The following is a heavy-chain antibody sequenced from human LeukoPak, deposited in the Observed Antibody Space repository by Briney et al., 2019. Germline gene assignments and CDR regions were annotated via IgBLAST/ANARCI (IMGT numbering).Heavy chain of an antibody. Sequence: PGGSLRLSCAASGFTFSSYGMYWVRQAPGKGLEWVAFIRYDGSNKYYADSVKGRFTISRDNSKNTLYLQMNSLRAEDTAVYYCAKDLPRYYDFWSGFDYWGQGTLVTVSS. CDR3: AKDLPRYYDFWSGFDY. V-gene: IGHV3-30*02. D-gene: IGHD3-3*01. CDR2: IRYDGSNK. J-gene: IGHJ4*02. CDR1: GFTFSSYG.